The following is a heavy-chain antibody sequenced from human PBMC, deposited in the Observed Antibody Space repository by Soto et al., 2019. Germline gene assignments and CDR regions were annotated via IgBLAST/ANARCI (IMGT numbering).Heavy chain of an antibody. V-gene: IGHV3-49*04. CDR1: GFSFGDYA. CDR2: IRSKAYGGTT. Sequence: PGGSLRLSCTVSGFSFGDYAMSWVRQAPGKGLEWVGFIRSKAYGGTTEYAASVKGRFTISRDDSKSIAYLQMNSLKTEDTAVYYCTRVFPSIVVVPAASSIGFFWFDPWGQGTLVTVSS. CDR3: TRVFPSIVVVPAASSIGFFWFDP. J-gene: IGHJ5*02. D-gene: IGHD2-2*01.